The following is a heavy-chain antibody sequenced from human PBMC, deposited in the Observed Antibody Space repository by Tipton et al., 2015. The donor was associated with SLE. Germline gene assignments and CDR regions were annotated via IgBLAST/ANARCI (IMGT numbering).Heavy chain of an antibody. CDR1: GYSISSGYY. D-gene: IGHD5-18*01. Sequence: TLSLTCTVSGYSISSGYYWGWIRQPPGKGLEWIGTIYHRGGTYYNPSLKSRVAISVDTSKNQFSLRLSSLTAADTAVYYCARWRGYGPSFDYWGQGTLVTVSS. J-gene: IGHJ4*02. CDR2: IYHRGGT. CDR3: ARWRGYGPSFDY. V-gene: IGHV4-38-2*02.